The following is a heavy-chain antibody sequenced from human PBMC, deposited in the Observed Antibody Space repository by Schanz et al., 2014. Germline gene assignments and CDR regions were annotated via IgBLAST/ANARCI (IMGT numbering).Heavy chain of an antibody. Sequence: EVQLVESGGGLIQPGGSLRLSCAASGFTFSSYAMSWVRQAPGKGLEWVSAISGGGGTTYYADSVKGRFTISRDNAKNSLYLQMNSLRAEDTAVYHCVSSGSYSSYAFWGQGTLVTVSS. J-gene: IGHJ4*02. D-gene: IGHD3-10*01. CDR3: VSSGSYSSYAF. V-gene: IGHV3-23*04. CDR1: GFTFSSYA. CDR2: ISGGGGTT.